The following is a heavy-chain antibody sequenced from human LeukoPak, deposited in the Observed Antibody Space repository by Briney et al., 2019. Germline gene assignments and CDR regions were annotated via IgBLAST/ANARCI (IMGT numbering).Heavy chain of an antibody. J-gene: IGHJ4*02. CDR2: IYYSGSA. V-gene: IGHV4-30-4*01. CDR1: GGSISSGDYS. CDR3: ARGGYDILTGYRPFDY. Sequence: KSSETLSLTCTVSGGSISSGDYSWSWIRQPPGKGLEWIGYIYYSGSAYYNPSLKSRVTISVDTSKNQFSLKLSSVTAADTAMYYCARGGYDILTGYRPFDYWGQGTLVTVSS. D-gene: IGHD3-9*01.